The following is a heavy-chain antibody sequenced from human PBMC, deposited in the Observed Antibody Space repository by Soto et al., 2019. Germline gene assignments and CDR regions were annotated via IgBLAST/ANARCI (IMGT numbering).Heavy chain of an antibody. D-gene: IGHD6-13*01. CDR2: INAGNGNT. V-gene: IGHV1-3*01. CDR3: GRGIAPYYFDY. Sequence: ASVKVSCTASGYTFTSYDINWVRQATGQGLEWMGWINAGNGNTKYSQKFQGRVTITRDTSASTAYMELSSLRSEDTAVYYCGRGIAPYYFDYWGQGTLVTSPQ. J-gene: IGHJ4*02. CDR1: GYTFTSYD.